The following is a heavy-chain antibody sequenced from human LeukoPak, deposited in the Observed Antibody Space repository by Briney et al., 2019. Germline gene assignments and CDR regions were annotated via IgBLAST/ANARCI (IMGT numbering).Heavy chain of an antibody. Sequence: SQTLSLTCTVSGGSISSGDYYWSWIRQPPGKGLEWIGYIYYSGSTYYNPSLKSRVTISVDTSKNQFSLKLSSVTAADTAVYYCARRGLGYCSSTSCYSPHYYYYYYMDVWGKGTTVTVSS. CDR1: GGSISSGDYY. J-gene: IGHJ6*03. CDR2: IYYSGST. V-gene: IGHV4-30-4*01. D-gene: IGHD2-2*01. CDR3: ARRGLGYCSSTSCYSPHYYYYYYMDV.